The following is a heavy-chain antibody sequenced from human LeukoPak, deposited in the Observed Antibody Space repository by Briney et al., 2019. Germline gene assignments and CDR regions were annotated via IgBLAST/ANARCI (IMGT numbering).Heavy chain of an antibody. CDR3: ATGPPGWITMIYQGHFDAFDI. CDR2: INHSGST. Sequence: SETLSLTCAVYGGTFSEHYWSWIRQPPGKGLEWIGEINHSGSTNYNPSLKSRVTISVDTSKNQFSLKLSSVNAADTALYDCATGPPGWITMIYQGHFDAFDIWGQGTMVTVSS. V-gene: IGHV4-34*01. J-gene: IGHJ3*02. D-gene: IGHD3-22*01. CDR1: GGTFSEHY.